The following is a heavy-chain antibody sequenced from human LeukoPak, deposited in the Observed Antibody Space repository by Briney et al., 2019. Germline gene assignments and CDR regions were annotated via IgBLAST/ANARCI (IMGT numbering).Heavy chain of an antibody. D-gene: IGHD3-22*01. CDR2: ISAYNGNT. Sequence: ASVKVSCKASGYTFTSYGISWVRQAPGQGLEWMGWISAYNGNTNYAQKLQGRVTMTTDTSTSTAYMELRSLRSDDTAVYYCARESNYYDSSGYYYYYGMDVWGQGTLVTVPS. CDR1: GYTFTSYG. V-gene: IGHV1-18*01. J-gene: IGHJ6*02. CDR3: ARESNYYDSSGYYYYYGMDV.